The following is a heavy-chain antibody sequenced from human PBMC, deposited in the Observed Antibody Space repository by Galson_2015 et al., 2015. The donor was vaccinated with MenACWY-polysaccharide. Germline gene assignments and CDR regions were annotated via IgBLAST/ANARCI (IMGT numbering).Heavy chain of an antibody. V-gene: IGHV1-18*04. D-gene: IGHD2/OR15-2a*01. J-gene: IGHJ4*02. Sequence: SVKVSCKASGYTFSTYDITWVRQAPGQGLEWLGKSSTYRDEHSYDKTFQGRVIMTKDNTADQLFLVLRGLTSDDTAVYYCAREQGETFTVPGAMAHWGQGTLVIVSS. CDR2: SSTYRDEH. CDR1: GYTFSTYD. CDR3: AREQGETFTVPGAMAH.